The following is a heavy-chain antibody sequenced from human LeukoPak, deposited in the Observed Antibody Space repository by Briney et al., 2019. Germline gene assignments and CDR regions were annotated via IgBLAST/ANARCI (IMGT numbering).Heavy chain of an antibody. CDR1: GGSISSYY. Sequence: SETLSLTCTVSGGSISSYYWSWIRQPPGKGLEWIGYIYYSGSTNYNPSLKSRVTISVDTSKNQFSLKLSSVTAADTAVYYCARVTIFGVVIYAFDIWGQGTMVTVSS. J-gene: IGHJ3*02. D-gene: IGHD3-3*01. CDR2: IYYSGST. CDR3: ARVTIFGVVIYAFDI. V-gene: IGHV4-59*01.